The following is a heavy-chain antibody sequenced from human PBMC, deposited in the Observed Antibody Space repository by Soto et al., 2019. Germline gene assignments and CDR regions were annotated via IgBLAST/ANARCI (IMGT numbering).Heavy chain of an antibody. D-gene: IGHD4-17*01. V-gene: IGHV4-59*01. CDR2: IYYSGST. J-gene: IGHJ6*02. CDR3: ARDYGGKATDYYYGLEV. Sequence: SETLSLTCTVSVGSISSYYWSFIRQPPGKGLEWIGYIYYSGSTNYNPSLKIRVTLSVDTSKNQFSLKLSSVTAADTAGYYWARDYGGKATDYYYGLEVWGQGTTVTVSS. CDR1: VGSISSYY.